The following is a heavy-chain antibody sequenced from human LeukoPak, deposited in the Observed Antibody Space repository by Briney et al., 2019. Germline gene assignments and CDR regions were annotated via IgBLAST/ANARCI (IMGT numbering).Heavy chain of an antibody. CDR3: ARVPYCSNDICYTHYYCDY. V-gene: IGHV1-46*01. Sequence: ASVKVSCKASGYTFTNYYMHWVRQAPGQGLEWMGMINPSGGSTTYAQKFQGRVTMTRDTSTSTVYMELSSLRSEDTAVYYCARVPYCSNDICYTHYYCDYWGQGTLVTVSS. CDR2: INPSGGST. D-gene: IGHD2-8*01. CDR1: GYTFTNYY. J-gene: IGHJ4*02.